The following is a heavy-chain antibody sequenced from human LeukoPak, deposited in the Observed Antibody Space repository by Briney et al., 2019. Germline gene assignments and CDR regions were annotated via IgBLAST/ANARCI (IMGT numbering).Heavy chain of an antibody. CDR1: GFTFGSYA. D-gene: IGHD4-23*01. CDR2: ISYDGGNK. Sequence: GRSLRLSCAASGFTFGSYAMHWVRQAPGKGLEWVSVISYDGGNKYYADSVKGRFTISRDNSKNTLYLQMNSLRADDTAVFYCARSMTTVVLSAFDMWGQGTMVTVSS. V-gene: IGHV3-30*04. J-gene: IGHJ3*02. CDR3: ARSMTTVVLSAFDM.